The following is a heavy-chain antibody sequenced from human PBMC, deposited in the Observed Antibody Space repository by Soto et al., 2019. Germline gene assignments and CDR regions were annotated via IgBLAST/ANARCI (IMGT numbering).Heavy chain of an antibody. D-gene: IGHD3-22*01. CDR1: GFRFSDYP. J-gene: IGHJ4*02. CDR3: AKDYSGYYPYYFDQ. CDR2: INRRGTST. Sequence: VGSLRLSCVGSGFRFSDYPLSWVRQAPEQGLEWVANINRRGTSTNYVDSVRGRFSTSRDNTRNSFYLNMDSLTAEDTAIYYCAKDYSGYYPYYFDQWSQGTLVTVSS. V-gene: IGHV3-7*03.